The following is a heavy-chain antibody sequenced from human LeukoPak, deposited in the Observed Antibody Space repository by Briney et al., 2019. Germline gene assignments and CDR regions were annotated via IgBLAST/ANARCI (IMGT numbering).Heavy chain of an antibody. CDR1: GFTFSSYE. D-gene: IGHD3-16*01. CDR3: ARDKITFGGVTINWFDP. CDR2: ISSSGSTI. J-gene: IGHJ5*02. V-gene: IGHV3-48*03. Sequence: GGSLRLSCVASGFTFSSYEMNWVRQAPGKGLEWVSYISSSGSTIYYADSVKGRFTISRDNAKNSLYLQMNSLRAEDTAVYYCARDKITFGGVTINWFDPWGQGTLVTVSS.